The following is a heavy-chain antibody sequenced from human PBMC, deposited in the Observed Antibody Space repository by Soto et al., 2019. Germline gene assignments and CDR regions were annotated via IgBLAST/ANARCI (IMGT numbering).Heavy chain of an antibody. J-gene: IGHJ4*02. CDR2: SRNKAKSYTT. CDR1: GFTFSDHN. Sequence: EVHLVESGGGLVQPGGSLRLSCAASGFTFSDHNMDWVRQAPGKGLEWVGRSRNKAKSYTTEYAASVRGRFTISRDDSKNSLYLQMNSLTTDDTAVYYCAGISYGDYAFDYWGQGTLVTVSS. CDR3: AGISYGDYAFDY. D-gene: IGHD4-17*01. V-gene: IGHV3-72*01.